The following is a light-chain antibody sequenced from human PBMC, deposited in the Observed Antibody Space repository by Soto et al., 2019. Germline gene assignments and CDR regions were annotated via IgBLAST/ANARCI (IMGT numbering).Light chain of an antibody. J-gene: IGKJ1*01. CDR3: HQYGSSGT. CDR2: GAS. V-gene: IGKV3-20*01. CDR1: QSVSNNY. Sequence: EIVLTQSPGTLSLSPGERATLSCRASQSVSNNYLAWYQQKPGQAPRLLIYGASNKATGIPDRFSGSGSGKDFPLTISRLEPEDFAVYYCHQYGSSGTFGRGTKVEIK.